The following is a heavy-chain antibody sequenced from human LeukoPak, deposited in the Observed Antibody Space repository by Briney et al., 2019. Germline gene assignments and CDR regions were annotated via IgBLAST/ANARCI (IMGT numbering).Heavy chain of an antibody. V-gene: IGHV4-39*07. CDR3: WGPPVTTTYYYYYYMDV. Sequence: SETLSLTCTVSGGSISSSSYYWGWIRQPPGKGLEWIGSIYYSGSTYYNPSLKSRVTISVDTSKNQFSLKLSSVTAADTAVYYCWGPPVTTTYYYYYYMDVWGKGTTVTVSS. CDR1: GGSISSSSYY. D-gene: IGHD4-17*01. CDR2: IYYSGST. J-gene: IGHJ6*03.